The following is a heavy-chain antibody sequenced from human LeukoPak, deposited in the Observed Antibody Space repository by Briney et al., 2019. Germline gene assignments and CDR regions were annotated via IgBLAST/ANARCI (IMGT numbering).Heavy chain of an antibody. D-gene: IGHD1-7*01. V-gene: IGHV3-48*03. Sequence: GGSLRLSCAASGFSIRSYEMNWVRQAPGKGWEWVSHISSSGSTIWYADSVKGRFTISRDNAKNSLYLQMNSLRAEDTAVYYCARVELAPYYYYMDVWGKGTTVTVSS. CDR2: ISSSGSTI. CDR3: ARVELAPYYYYMDV. J-gene: IGHJ6*03. CDR1: GFSIRSYE.